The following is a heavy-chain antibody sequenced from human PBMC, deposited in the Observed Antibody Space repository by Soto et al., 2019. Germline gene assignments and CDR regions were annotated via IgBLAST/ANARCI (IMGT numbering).Heavy chain of an antibody. CDR1: GFTFSSYW. J-gene: IGHJ4*02. V-gene: IGHV3-74*01. CDR2: IDNDGGST. Sequence: EVQLVESGGGLVQPGGSLRLSCAASGFTFSSYWMHWVRQAPGKGLVWVSHIDNDGGSTRYADSVKGRFTISRDNAKNTLYLQMSRLRAEDTALYYCARGGVVPGDFDYWGQGTLVTVSS. CDR3: ARGGVVPGDFDY. D-gene: IGHD3-10*01.